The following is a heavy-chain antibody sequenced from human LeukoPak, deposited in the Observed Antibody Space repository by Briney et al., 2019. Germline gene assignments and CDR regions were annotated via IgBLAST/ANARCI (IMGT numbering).Heavy chain of an antibody. J-gene: IGHJ5*02. V-gene: IGHV1-2*06. Sequence: GASVKVSCKASGYTFTGYYMHWVRQAPGQGLEWMGRINPNSGGTNYAQKFQGRVTMTRDTSISTAYMELSRLRSDDTAVYYCARGSGWYGRGDWFDPWGQGTLVTVSS. D-gene: IGHD6-19*01. CDR1: GYTFTGYY. CDR3: ARGSGWYGRGDWFDP. CDR2: INPNSGGT.